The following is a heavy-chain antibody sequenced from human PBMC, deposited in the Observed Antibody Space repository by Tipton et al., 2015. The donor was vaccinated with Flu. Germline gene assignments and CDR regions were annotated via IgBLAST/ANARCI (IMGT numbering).Heavy chain of an antibody. CDR2: VFHSGAT. CDR3: AGRRYDYIWGSKRYSSPFED. CDR1: GGSFKGYH. V-gene: IGHV4-34*12. J-gene: IGHJ4*02. Sequence: TLSLTCTVYGGSFKGYHWSWIRQPPGEGLEWIGEVFHSGATNYHPSLKSRVTISVDTSNSQFSLRLNSVTAADTAVYYCAGRRYDYIWGSKRYSSPFEDWGQGSLVTVSS. D-gene: IGHD3-16*02.